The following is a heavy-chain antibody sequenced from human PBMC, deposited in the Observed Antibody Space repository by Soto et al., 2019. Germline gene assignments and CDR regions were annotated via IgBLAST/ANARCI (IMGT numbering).Heavy chain of an antibody. V-gene: IGHV3-23*01. Sequence: EVQLLESGGGLVQPGGSLRLSCAASGITISNYPMSWVRQAPGKGLDWVSGISGSGDRTYYADSAKGRFTISKDISKNSLSLQLDNLGVEDMAVYFCVKDDGGYPSTAPHWGQGTLVTVSS. D-gene: IGHD3-22*01. J-gene: IGHJ1*01. CDR2: ISGSGDRT. CDR1: GITISNYP. CDR3: VKDDGGYPSTAPH.